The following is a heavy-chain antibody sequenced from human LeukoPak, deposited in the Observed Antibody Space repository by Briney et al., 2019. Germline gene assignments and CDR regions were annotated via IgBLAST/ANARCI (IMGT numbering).Heavy chain of an antibody. CDR3: ARTGQWLDDYYFDY. CDR2: ISAYNGNT. J-gene: IGHJ4*02. V-gene: IGHV1-18*01. D-gene: IGHD6-19*01. Sequence: ASVKVSCTASGYTFTSYGISWVRQAPGQGLEWMGWISAYNGNTNYAQKLQGRVTMTTDTSTSTAYMELRSLRSDDTAVYYCARTGQWLDDYYFDYWGQGTLSPSPQ. CDR1: GYTFTSYG.